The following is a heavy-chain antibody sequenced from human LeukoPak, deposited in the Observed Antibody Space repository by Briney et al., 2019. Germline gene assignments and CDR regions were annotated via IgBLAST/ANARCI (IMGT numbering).Heavy chain of an antibody. J-gene: IGHJ4*02. D-gene: IGHD3-9*01. Sequence: GASVKVSCKASGGTFSSYAISWVRQAPGQGLEWMGRIIPILGIANYAQKFQGRVTITADKSTSTAYMELSSLRSEDTAVYYCAKRGYAYILTGHFDYWGQGTLVTVSS. CDR3: AKRGYAYILTGHFDY. V-gene: IGHV1-69*04. CDR1: GGTFSSYA. CDR2: IIPILGIA.